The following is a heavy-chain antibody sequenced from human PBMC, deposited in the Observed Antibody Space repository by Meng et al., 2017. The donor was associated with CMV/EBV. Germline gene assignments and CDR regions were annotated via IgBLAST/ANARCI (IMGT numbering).Heavy chain of an antibody. CDR1: RFVFSNYE. D-gene: IGHD6-13*01. V-gene: IGHV3-48*03. CDR3: ARRSSWSYAFDI. Sequence: GESLKISCVVSRFVFSNYEMNWVRQAPGKGLEWLSSISSSGSTIHYADSVKGRFTISRDNAKNSLYLQMNSLRAEDSGIYYCARRSSWSYAFDIWGQGTMVTVSS. J-gene: IGHJ3*02. CDR2: ISSSGSTI.